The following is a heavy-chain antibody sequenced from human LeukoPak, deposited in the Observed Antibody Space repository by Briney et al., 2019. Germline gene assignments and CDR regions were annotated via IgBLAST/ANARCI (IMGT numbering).Heavy chain of an antibody. CDR3: ARGYGGNSGKCDY. CDR2: INPKTGGT. Sequence: GASVKVSCKASGYTFRGYYIHWVRQAPGLGLEWMGWINPKTGGTKYAQKFQGRVTMTRDTSTSTVYMELSSLRSEDTAVYYCARGYGGNSGKCDYWGQGTLVTVSS. CDR1: GYTFRGYY. J-gene: IGHJ4*02. V-gene: IGHV1-2*02. D-gene: IGHD4-23*01.